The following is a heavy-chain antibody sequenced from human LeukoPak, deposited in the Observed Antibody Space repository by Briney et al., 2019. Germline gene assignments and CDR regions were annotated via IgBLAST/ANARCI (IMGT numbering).Heavy chain of an antibody. V-gene: IGHV3-30*01. CDR3: ARGGYSSFGWFDP. J-gene: IGHJ5*02. Sequence: GRSLRLSCAASGFTFISYAMHWVRQAPGKGLEWVAVISYDGSNKYYADSVKGRFTISRDNSKNTLYLQMNSLRAEDTAVYYCARGGYSSFGWFDPWGQGTLVTVSS. CDR2: ISYDGSNK. D-gene: IGHD6-6*01. CDR1: GFTFISYA.